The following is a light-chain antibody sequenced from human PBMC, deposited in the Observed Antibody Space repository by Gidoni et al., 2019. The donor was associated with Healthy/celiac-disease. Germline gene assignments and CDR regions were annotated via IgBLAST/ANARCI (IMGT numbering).Light chain of an antibody. V-gene: IGKV1-9*01. Sequence: DIQFTQSPSFLSASVGDRVTITCRASQGISSYLAWYQQKPGKAPKLLIYAASTLQSGVPSRFSGSGSGTEFTLTISSLQTEDFATYYCQQLNSYPLTVGGGTKVEIK. CDR1: QGISSY. CDR3: QQLNSYPLT. J-gene: IGKJ4*01. CDR2: AAS.